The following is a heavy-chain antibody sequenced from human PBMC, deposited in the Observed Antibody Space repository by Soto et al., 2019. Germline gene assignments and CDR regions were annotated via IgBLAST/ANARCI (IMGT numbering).Heavy chain of an antibody. V-gene: IGHV4-31*03. D-gene: IGHD5-12*01. CDR1: GGSISSGGYY. Sequence: PSETLSLTCTVSGGSISSGGYYWSWIRQHPGKGLEWIGYIYYSGSTYYNPSLKSRVTISVDTSKNQFSLKLSSVTAAGTAVYYCARGSRYSGYEGFDYWGQGTLVNVSS. J-gene: IGHJ4*02. CDR3: ARGSRYSGYEGFDY. CDR2: IYYSGST.